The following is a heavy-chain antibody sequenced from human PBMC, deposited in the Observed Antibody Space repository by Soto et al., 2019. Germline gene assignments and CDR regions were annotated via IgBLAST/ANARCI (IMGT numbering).Heavy chain of an antibody. CDR2: ISGSGGST. CDR1: GFTFSSYA. D-gene: IGHD6-13*01. V-gene: IGHV3-23*01. Sequence: GGSLRLSCPASGFTFSSYAMNWVRQAPGKGLEWVSVISGSGGSTYYADSVKGRFTISRDNSKNTLYLQMNSLRAEDTAVYYCARRSSSWYFDYWGQGTLVTVSS. J-gene: IGHJ4*02. CDR3: ARRSSSWYFDY.